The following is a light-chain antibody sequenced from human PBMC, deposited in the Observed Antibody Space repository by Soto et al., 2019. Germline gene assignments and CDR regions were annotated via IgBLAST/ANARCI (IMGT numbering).Light chain of an antibody. V-gene: IGKV3-20*01. CDR1: QSVRSTY. J-gene: IGKJ4*01. Sequence: EVVLTQSPGTLSLSPGERATLSCRASQSVRSTYLGWYQQKPGQAPRLLIYGASKRQSGVPDRCSGGGSGTDFTLTISSLQPEDFAVYYCQQFSGSVTFGGGTKVDIK. CDR2: GAS. CDR3: QQFSGSVT.